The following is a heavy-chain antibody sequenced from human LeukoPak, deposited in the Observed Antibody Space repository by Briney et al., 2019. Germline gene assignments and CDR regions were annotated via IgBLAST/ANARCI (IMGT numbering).Heavy chain of an antibody. CDR2: IYYSGST. CDR3: VRDRGSGYYGGIDY. Sequence: PSETLSLTCTVSGGSISSYYWSWIRQPPGKGLEWIGYIYYSGSTNYNPSLKSRVTISVDTSKNQFSLKLRPVTAADKAVYYCVRDRGSGYYGGIDYWGQGTLVTVSS. V-gene: IGHV4-59*01. D-gene: IGHD3-22*01. CDR1: GGSISSYY. J-gene: IGHJ4*02.